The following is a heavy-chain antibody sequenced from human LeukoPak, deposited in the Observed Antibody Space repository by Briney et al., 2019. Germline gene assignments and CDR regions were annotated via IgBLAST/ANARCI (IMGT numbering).Heavy chain of an antibody. CDR3: AKDRDQLAIAVAAPFDY. Sequence: GGSLRLSCAASGFTFDDYAMHWVRQAPGKGLEWVSGISWNSGSIGYADSVKGRFTISRDNAKNSLYLQMNSLRAEDTALYYCAKDRDQLAIAVAAPFDYWGQGTLVTVSS. J-gene: IGHJ4*02. V-gene: IGHV3-9*01. D-gene: IGHD6-19*01. CDR2: ISWNSGSI. CDR1: GFTFDDYA.